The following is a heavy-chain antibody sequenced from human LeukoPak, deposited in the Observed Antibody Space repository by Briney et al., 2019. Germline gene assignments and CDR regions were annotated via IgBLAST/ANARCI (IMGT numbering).Heavy chain of an antibody. Sequence: SETPSLTCAVYGGSFSGYYWSWIRQPPGKGLEWIGEINHSGSTNYNPSLKSRVTISVDTSKNQFSLKLSSVTAADTAVYYCARAGDYNDYYYYYYMDVWGKGTTVTVSS. CDR2: INHSGST. D-gene: IGHD4-17*01. CDR3: ARAGDYNDYYYYYYMDV. CDR1: GGSFSGYY. J-gene: IGHJ6*03. V-gene: IGHV4-34*01.